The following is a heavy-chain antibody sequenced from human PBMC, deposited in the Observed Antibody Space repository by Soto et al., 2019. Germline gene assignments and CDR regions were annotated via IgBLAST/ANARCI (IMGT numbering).Heavy chain of an antibody. CDR1: GFTFSSYA. CDR3: ARGGRDTVMVLPYHFDY. V-gene: IGHV3-23*01. CDR2: ISGSGGTT. J-gene: IGHJ4*02. Sequence: GGSLRLSCAASGFTFSSYAMSWVRQAPGKGLEWVSAISGSGGTTYYADSVKGRFTFSRDNSKNTLYLQMNSLRAEDTAVYYCARGGRDTVMVLPYHFDYWGQGSLVTGAS. D-gene: IGHD5-18*01.